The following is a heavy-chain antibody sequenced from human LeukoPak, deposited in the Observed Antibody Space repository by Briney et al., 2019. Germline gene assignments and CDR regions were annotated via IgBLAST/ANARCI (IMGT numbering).Heavy chain of an antibody. CDR3: WEEVYGGYANYY. D-gene: IGHD4-17*01. J-gene: IGHJ4*02. Sequence: GGSLRLSCAASGFTFSSYTMNWVRQAPGEGLEWVSSITGSGSDTYYADSVKGRFTISRDNAKNSLYLRMNSLRADDTAVYFRWEEVYGGYANYYWGQGTLVTVSS. CDR1: GFTFSSYT. V-gene: IGHV3-21*01. CDR2: ITGSGSDT.